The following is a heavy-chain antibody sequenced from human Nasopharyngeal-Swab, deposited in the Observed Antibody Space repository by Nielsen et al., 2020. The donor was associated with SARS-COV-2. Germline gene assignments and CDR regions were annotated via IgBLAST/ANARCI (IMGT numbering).Heavy chain of an antibody. CDR1: GFTFSSYA. J-gene: IGHJ6*03. V-gene: IGHV3-23*01. CDR2: ISGSGGST. Sequence: GGSLRISCAASGFTFSSYAMSWVRQAPGKGLEWVSAISGSGGSTYNADSVKGRFTISRDNSKNTLYLQMNSLRAEDTAVYYCAKGASSGWYGGYYMDVWGKGTTVTVSS. D-gene: IGHD6-19*01. CDR3: AKGASSGWYGGYYMDV.